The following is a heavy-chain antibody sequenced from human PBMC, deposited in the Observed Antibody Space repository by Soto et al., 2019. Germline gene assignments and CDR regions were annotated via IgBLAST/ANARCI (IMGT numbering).Heavy chain of an antibody. Sequence: PSEPLSLTCTVAGGSISSYYWSWIRQPPGKGLEWIGYIYYSGSTNYNPSLKSRVTMSVDTSKNQFSLKLISVTAADTAKYFCAREGNLGRWLQPLDFWGQGTLVTVSS. D-gene: IGHD5-12*01. CDR1: GGSISSYY. V-gene: IGHV4-59*01. CDR3: AREGNLGRWLQPLDF. CDR2: IYYSGST. J-gene: IGHJ4*02.